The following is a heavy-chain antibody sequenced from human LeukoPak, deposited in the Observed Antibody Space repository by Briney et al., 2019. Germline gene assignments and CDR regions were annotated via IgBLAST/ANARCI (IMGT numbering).Heavy chain of an antibody. CDR2: IKQDGSEK. D-gene: IGHD3-10*01. CDR1: GFTFSSYW. Sequence: PGGSLRLSCAASGFTFSSYWMSWVRQAPGKGLEWVANIKQDGSEKYYVDSVKGRFTISRDNAKNSLYLQMNSLRAEDTAVYYCARGVGIPSRAFDIWGQGTMVTVSS. V-gene: IGHV3-7*01. CDR3: ARGVGIPSRAFDI. J-gene: IGHJ3*02.